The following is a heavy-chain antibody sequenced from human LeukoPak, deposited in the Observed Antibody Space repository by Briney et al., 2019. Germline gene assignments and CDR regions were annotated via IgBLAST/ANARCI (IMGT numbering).Heavy chain of an antibody. CDR2: FDPEDGET. D-gene: IGHD3-22*01. Sequence: ASVKVSCKVSGYTLTELSMHWVRQAPGKGLEWMGGFDPEDGETIYAQKFQGRVTMTEDTSTDTAYMELSSLRSEDTAVYYCATDPYYYDSSGSTAGDYWGRGTLVTVSS. V-gene: IGHV1-24*01. J-gene: IGHJ4*02. CDR3: ATDPYYYDSSGSTAGDY. CDR1: GYTLTELS.